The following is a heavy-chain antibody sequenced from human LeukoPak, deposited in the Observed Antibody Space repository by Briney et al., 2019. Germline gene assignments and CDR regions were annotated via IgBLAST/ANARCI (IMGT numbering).Heavy chain of an antibody. D-gene: IGHD4-17*01. J-gene: IGHJ6*02. V-gene: IGHV2-5*01. CDR3: AHSSKYGDLLLFYYYYGMDV. CDR1: GFSLSTRGVG. Sequence: ESGPTLVKPTQTLTLTCTFSGFSLSTRGVGVGWIRQPPGKALEWLALIYWNDDKRYSPSLKSRLTITKDTPKNQVVLTMTNMDPVDTATYYCAHSSKYGDLLLFYYYYGMDVWGQGTTVTVSS. CDR2: IYWNDDK.